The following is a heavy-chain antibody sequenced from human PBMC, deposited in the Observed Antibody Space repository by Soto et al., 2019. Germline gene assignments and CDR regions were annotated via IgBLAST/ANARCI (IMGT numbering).Heavy chain of an antibody. CDR2: IYYSGST. J-gene: IGHJ4*02. D-gene: IGHD7-27*01. Sequence: SETLSLTCTVSGGSISSSSYYWGWIRQPPGKGLEWIGSIYYSGSTYYNPSLKSRVTISVDTSKNQFSLKLSSVTTADTAVYYCARLGTGDFDYWGQGTLVTVSS. CDR1: GGSISSSSYY. V-gene: IGHV4-39*01. CDR3: ARLGTGDFDY.